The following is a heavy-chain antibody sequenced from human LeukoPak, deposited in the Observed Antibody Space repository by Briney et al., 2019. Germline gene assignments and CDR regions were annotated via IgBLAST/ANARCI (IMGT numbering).Heavy chain of an antibody. V-gene: IGHV3-48*03. CDR1: GFTFSSYE. CDR2: ISSSGSTI. J-gene: IGHJ3*02. D-gene: IGHD3-22*01. CDR3: ARSDYYYDSSGYLDLGAFDI. Sequence: GGSLRLSCAASGFTFSSYEMNWVRQAPGKGLEWVSYISSSGSTIYYADSVKGRFTISRDNAKNSLYLQMNSLRAEDTAVYYCARSDYYYDSSGYLDLGAFDIWGQGTMVTVSS.